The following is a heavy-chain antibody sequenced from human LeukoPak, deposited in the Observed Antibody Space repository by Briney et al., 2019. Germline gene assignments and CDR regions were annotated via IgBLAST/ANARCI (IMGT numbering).Heavy chain of an antibody. CDR3: SRDISSSTRAFDV. CDR1: GFSLTTYE. J-gene: IGHJ3*01. CDR2: ITSDGSPT. D-gene: IGHD2-15*01. V-gene: IGHV3-48*03. Sequence: GGSLRLSCAASGFSLTTYEMTWVRQAPGKGLEWVSFITSDGSPTFYADSVKGRFTIFRDTAKNSLYLQMNNLRGEDTAIYYCSRDISSSTRAFDVWGQGTIVTVSS.